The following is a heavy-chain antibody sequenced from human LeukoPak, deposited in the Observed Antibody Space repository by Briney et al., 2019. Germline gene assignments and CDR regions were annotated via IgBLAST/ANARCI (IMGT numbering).Heavy chain of an antibody. Sequence: GGSLRLSCAASGFTFSSYSMNWVRQAPGKGLEWVSSISSSSSYIYYADSVKGRFTISRDNAKSSLYLQMNSLRAEDTAVYYCARDPDWGFDYWGQGTLVTVSS. J-gene: IGHJ4*02. CDR2: ISSSSSYI. CDR1: GFTFSSYS. CDR3: ARDPDWGFDY. D-gene: IGHD7-27*01. V-gene: IGHV3-21*01.